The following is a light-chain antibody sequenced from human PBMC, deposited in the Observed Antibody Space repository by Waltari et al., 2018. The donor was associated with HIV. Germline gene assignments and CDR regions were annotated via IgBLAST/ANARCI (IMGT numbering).Light chain of an antibody. J-gene: IGLJ3*02. V-gene: IGLV1-47*01. CDR1: ISNLGGNF. Sequence: QSVVTQPPSASGTPGQNISISCSGDISNLGGNFVYSYQQRPGTAPRLLIYRNDQRPSGVPDRFSGSKSATSASLAISGLRSEDEGDYHCSTWDNSLSHWVFGGGTKVTVL. CDR2: RND. CDR3: STWDNSLSHWV.